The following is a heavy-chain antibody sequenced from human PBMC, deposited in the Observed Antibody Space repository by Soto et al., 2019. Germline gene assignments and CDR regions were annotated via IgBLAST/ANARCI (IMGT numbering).Heavy chain of an antibody. Sequence: VGSLRLSCAASGCTVSSNYMSWVRHSPGKGLEWVSVIYSGGSTYYADSVKGRFTISRDNSKNTLYLQMNSLRAEDTAVYYCASATPTDTAMPPQAAFDIWGQGTMHTVSS. CDR2: IYSGGST. CDR1: GCTVSSNY. CDR3: ASATPTDTAMPPQAAFDI. V-gene: IGHV3-53*01. D-gene: IGHD5-18*01. J-gene: IGHJ3*02.